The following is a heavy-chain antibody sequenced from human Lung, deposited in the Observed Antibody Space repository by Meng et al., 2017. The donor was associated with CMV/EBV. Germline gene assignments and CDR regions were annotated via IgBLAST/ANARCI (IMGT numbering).Heavy chain of an antibody. V-gene: IGHV4-61*01. CDR1: GGSVNRGSYY. Sequence: SETLSLTCSVSGGSVNRGSYYWSWIRQPPGKGLEWIGYLYYTGSTNYNPSLKSRVTVSVDTSTSQFSLTLNSVTAADTAVYYCALLGEVSLGLEFWGQGKLVTVSS. D-gene: IGHD3-16*02. CDR2: LYYTGST. CDR3: ALLGEVSLGLEF. J-gene: IGHJ4*02.